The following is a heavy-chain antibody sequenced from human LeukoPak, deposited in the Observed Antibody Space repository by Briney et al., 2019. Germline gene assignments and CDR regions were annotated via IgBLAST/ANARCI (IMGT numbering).Heavy chain of an antibody. J-gene: IGHJ4*02. Sequence: GGSLRLSCAASGFTFSSYAMSWVRQAPGKGLEWVAVISYDGSDKYYADSVKGRFTISRDNSKNTLYLQMNSLRAEDTAVYYCAKEGYSYGLFDYWGQGTLVTVSS. CDR3: AKEGYSYGLFDY. CDR2: ISYDGSDK. CDR1: GFTFSSYA. D-gene: IGHD5-18*01. V-gene: IGHV3-30*18.